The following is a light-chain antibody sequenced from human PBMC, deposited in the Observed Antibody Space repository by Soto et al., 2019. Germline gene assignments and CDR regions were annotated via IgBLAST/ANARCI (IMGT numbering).Light chain of an antibody. CDR3: QQCGGSPT. J-gene: IGKJ1*01. Sequence: EIVMTQSPATLSVSPGETATLSCMASQSVSSSYLAWYQQKPGQAPRLLIYGASSRTTGIPDRFSGSGSGTDFTLTISRLEPEDFAMYYCQQCGGSPTFGQGTKV. CDR1: QSVSSSY. CDR2: GAS. V-gene: IGKV3-20*01.